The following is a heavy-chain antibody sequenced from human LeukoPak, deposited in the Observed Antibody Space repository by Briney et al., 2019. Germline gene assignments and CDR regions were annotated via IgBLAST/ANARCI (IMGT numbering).Heavy chain of an antibody. J-gene: IGHJ4*02. CDR2: ISGSGGST. CDR1: GFTFSSYA. CDR3: AKDSDYVWGSYRYPPYYDY. Sequence: PGGSLRLSCAASGFTFSSYAMSWVRQAPGKGLEWVSAISGSGGSTYYADSVKGRFTISRDNSKNTLYLQMNSLRAEDTAVYYCAKDSDYVWGSYRYPPYYDYWDQGTLVTVSS. V-gene: IGHV3-23*01. D-gene: IGHD3-16*02.